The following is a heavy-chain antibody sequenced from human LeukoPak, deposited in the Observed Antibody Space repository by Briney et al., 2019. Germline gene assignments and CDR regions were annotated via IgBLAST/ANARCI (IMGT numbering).Heavy chain of an antibody. V-gene: IGHV4-39*07. CDR2: IYYSGST. D-gene: IGHD3-3*01. CDR1: GGSISSSSYY. CDR3: ARGYYDFWSGKELGTLDY. J-gene: IGHJ4*02. Sequence: SETLSLTCTVSGGSISSSSYYWGWIRQPPGKGLEWIGSIYYSGSTYYNPSLKSRVTISVDTSKNQFSLKLSSVTAADTAVYYCARGYYDFWSGKELGTLDYWGQGTLVTVSS.